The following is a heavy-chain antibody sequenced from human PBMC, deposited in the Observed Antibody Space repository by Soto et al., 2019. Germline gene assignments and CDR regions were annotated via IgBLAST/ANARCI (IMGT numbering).Heavy chain of an antibody. CDR1: GFTLDDYA. J-gene: IGHJ1*01. CDR3: VKDESINWYSGHFRH. CDR2: INWNSGSI. Sequence: EVQLVESGGGLVQPGRSLRLSCAASGFTLDDYAMHWVRQVPGKGLEWVSGINWNSGSIGYGDSVKGRFAISRDNAKNSLHLQMKSLSAEDTAFYYCVKDESINWYSGHFRHWGQGTLVTVSS. V-gene: IGHV3-9*01. D-gene: IGHD6-13*01.